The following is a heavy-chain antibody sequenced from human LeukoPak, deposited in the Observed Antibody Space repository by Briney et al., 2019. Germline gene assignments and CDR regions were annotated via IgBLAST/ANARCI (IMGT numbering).Heavy chain of an antibody. D-gene: IGHD2-15*01. CDR2: IYYSGST. J-gene: IGHJ5*02. V-gene: IGHV4-39*01. CDR3: ARGYCSGGSGYVNWFDP. Sequence: SETLSLTCTVSSGSISSSNYYWGWIRQPPGKGLEWIGSIYYSGSTYYNPSLKSRVTISVDTSKNQFSLKLTSVTAADTAVYYCARGYCSGGSGYVNWFDPWGQGTLVTVSS. CDR1: SGSISSSNYY.